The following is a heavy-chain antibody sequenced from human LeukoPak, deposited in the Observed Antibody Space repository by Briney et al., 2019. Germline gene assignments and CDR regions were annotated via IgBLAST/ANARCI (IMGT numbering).Heavy chain of an antibody. V-gene: IGHV4-59*01. D-gene: IGHD5-18*01. Sequence: SETLSLTCTDSGGSISSYYWCWIRQPPGKGLEWIGYIYYSGSTNYNPSLKSRVTISVATSKNRFSLKLSSVTAADTAGYYCAGVGYSYGSFDYWGQGTLVTVSS. CDR1: GGSISSYY. CDR3: AGVGYSYGSFDY. CDR2: IYYSGST. J-gene: IGHJ4*02.